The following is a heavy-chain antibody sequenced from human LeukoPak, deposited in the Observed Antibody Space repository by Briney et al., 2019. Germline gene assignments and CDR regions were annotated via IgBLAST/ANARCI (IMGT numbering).Heavy chain of an antibody. J-gene: IGHJ3*02. CDR1: GGSVSSSGDF. V-gene: IGHV4-61*08. CDR3: VRGRDHPDI. Sequence: SETLSLTCTVSGGSVSSSGDFWGWIRQTPGKGLEWIGYIYYSGNANYNPSLRSRVTISVDTSKNQFSLKLTSMTAADTAVYYCVRGRDHPDIWGQGTMVTVSS. CDR2: IYYSGNA.